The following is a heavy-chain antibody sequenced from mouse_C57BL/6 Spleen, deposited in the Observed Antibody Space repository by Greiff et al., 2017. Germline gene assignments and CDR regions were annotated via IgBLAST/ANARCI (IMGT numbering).Heavy chain of an antibody. D-gene: IGHD2-4*01. CDR3: ARAGNYDGVMDY. V-gene: IGHV1-80*01. J-gene: IGHJ4*01. CDR2: IYPGDGDT. Sequence: QVQLKESGAELVKPGASVKISCKASGYAFSSYWMNWVKQRPGKGLEWIGQIYPGDGDTNYNGKFKGKATLTADKSSSTAYMQLSSLTSEDSAVYFCARAGNYDGVMDYWGQGTSVTVSS. CDR1: GYAFSSYW.